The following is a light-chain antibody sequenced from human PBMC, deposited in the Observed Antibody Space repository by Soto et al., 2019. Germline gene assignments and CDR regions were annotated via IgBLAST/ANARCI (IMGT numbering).Light chain of an antibody. V-gene: IGKV3-15*01. CDR2: GAS. CDR1: QTISSN. CDR3: QQYSSWPLT. J-gene: IGKJ4*01. Sequence: EIVMTQSPATLSVSPGERATLSCRASQTISSNLAWYQQKPGQAPRLLIYGASTRATSIPAMFSGSGSGTEFSLTISSLQSEDFAIYYCQQYSSWPLTFGGGTKVEIK.